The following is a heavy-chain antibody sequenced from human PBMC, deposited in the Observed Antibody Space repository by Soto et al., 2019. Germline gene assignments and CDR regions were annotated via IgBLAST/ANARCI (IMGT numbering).Heavy chain of an antibody. CDR1: GYSFTSYW. J-gene: IGHJ3*02. CDR2: IYPGDSDT. CDR3: ARDSSARDYYDSSGPGAFDI. V-gene: IGHV5-51*01. D-gene: IGHD3-22*01. Sequence: PGESLKISCKGSGYSFTSYWIGWVRQMPGKGLEWMGIIYPGDSDTRYSPSFQGQVTISADKSISTAYLQWSSLKASDTAMYYCARDSSARDYYDSSGPGAFDIWGQGTMVTVSS.